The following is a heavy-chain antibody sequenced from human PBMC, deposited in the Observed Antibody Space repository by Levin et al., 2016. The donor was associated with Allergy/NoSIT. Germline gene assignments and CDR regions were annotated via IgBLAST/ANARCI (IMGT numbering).Heavy chain of an antibody. CDR1: GGSISTSSYY. V-gene: IGHV4-39*01. Sequence: SETLSLTCTISGGSISTSSYYWTWIRQPPGKGLECIGSIYYSGSTYYNPSLKSRVTISVDTSKDQFSLKLSSVTAADTAVYYCARQSPSTTKHFTDWGQGTLVTVSS. J-gene: IGHJ4*02. CDR2: IYYSGST. CDR3: ARQSPSTTKHFTD. D-gene: IGHD1-26*01.